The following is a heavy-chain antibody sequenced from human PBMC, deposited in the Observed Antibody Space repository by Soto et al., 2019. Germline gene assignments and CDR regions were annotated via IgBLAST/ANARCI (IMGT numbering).Heavy chain of an antibody. Sequence: QVRLVQSGAEVKKPGASVKVSCKASGYTFTSYAMHWVRQAPGQRLEWMGWINAGNGNTKYSQKFQGRVTITRDTSASTAYMELSSLRSEDTAVYYCASGLIRFLEWLPYYYYGMDVWGQGTTVTVSS. CDR1: GYTFTSYA. CDR2: INAGNGNT. D-gene: IGHD3-3*01. V-gene: IGHV1-3*01. J-gene: IGHJ6*02. CDR3: ASGLIRFLEWLPYYYYGMDV.